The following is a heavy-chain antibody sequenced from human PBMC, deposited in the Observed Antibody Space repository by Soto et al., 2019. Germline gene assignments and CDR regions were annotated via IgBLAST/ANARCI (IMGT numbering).Heavy chain of an antibody. CDR3: TTDVTGIAVAGLYYYYGMDV. Sequence: GESLKISCAASGFTFSNAWMSWVRQAPGKGLEWVGRIKSKTDGGTTDYAAPVKGRFTISRDDSKNTLYLQMNSLKTEDTAVYYCTTDVTGIAVAGLYYYYGMDVWGQGTTVTVSS. CDR2: IKSKTDGGTT. J-gene: IGHJ6*02. V-gene: IGHV3-15*01. D-gene: IGHD6-19*01. CDR1: GFTFSNAW.